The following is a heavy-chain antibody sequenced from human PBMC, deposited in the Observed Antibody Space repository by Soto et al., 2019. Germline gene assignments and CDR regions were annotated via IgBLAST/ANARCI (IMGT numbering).Heavy chain of an antibody. J-gene: IGHJ6*02. D-gene: IGHD2-15*01. CDR2: ISSSGYI. CDR1: GFNFNSYT. Sequence: EVQLVESGGGLVKPGGSLRLSCAASGFNFNSYTINWVRQAPGKRLEWLSSISSSGYIFSTDSVRGRFTISRDNAKNSGYLQINRLRAEDTAVYFCARDCSGGSCYPGMDVWGQGTTVTVSS. CDR3: ARDCSGGSCYPGMDV. V-gene: IGHV3-21*01.